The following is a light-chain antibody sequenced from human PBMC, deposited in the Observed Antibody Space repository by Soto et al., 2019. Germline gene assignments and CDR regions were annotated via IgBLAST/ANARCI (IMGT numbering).Light chain of an antibody. J-gene: IGKJ2*01. Sequence: EIVLTQSPGTLSLSPGERATLSCRASQSVSATYLAWYQQKPGQAPRLLIYGASNRATGIPDRFTGSGSGTDFTLTISRLEPDDFAVYFCQEYVSSPMSTVGQGTKLEIK. CDR1: QSVSATY. CDR3: QEYVSSPMST. CDR2: GAS. V-gene: IGKV3-20*01.